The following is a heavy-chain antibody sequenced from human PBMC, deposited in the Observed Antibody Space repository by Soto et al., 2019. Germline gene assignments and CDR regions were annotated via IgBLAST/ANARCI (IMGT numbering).Heavy chain of an antibody. J-gene: IGHJ6*02. CDR1: GYTFTGYY. CDR2: INPNSGGT. D-gene: IGHD3-10*01. V-gene: IGHV1-2*02. CDR3: ARVGRSSMVRGVHYYYGMDV. Sequence: GASVKVSCKASGYTFTGYYMHWVRQAPGQGLEWMGWINPNSGGTNYAQKFQGRVTMTRDTSISTAYMELSRLRSDDTAVYYCARVGRSSMVRGVHYYYGMDVWGQGXTVTVYS.